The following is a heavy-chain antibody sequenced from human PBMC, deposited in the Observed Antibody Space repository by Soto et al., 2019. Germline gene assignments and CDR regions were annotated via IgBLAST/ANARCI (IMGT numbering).Heavy chain of an antibody. Sequence: EVQLVESGGGLVQPGGSLRLSCAVSGITFRSYWMHWIRQAPGKGLVWVSHINSDASIINYADSVKGRFTISRDNARNKLYLQMNNPRVDDTAIYYCGSDAAAGLKFWGQGTLVTVSS. CDR1: GITFRSYW. D-gene: IGHD6-13*01. CDR2: INSDASII. V-gene: IGHV3-74*01. CDR3: GSDAAAGLKF. J-gene: IGHJ4*02.